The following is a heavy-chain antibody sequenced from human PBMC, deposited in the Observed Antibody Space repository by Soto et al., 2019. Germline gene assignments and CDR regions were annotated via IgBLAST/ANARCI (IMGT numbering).Heavy chain of an antibody. Sequence: EVQLLESGGGLVQPGGSLRLSCAVSGFSLSTYVMSWVRQAPGKGLEWVSTVGRSGTTVYPDSVRGRFTISRDNSNNALMLQMNSLRADDTALYYCAKGILLEPPGTRAFDIWGQGTMVIVSS. D-gene: IGHD1-1*01. CDR3: AKGILLEPPGTRAFDI. V-gene: IGHV3-23*01. J-gene: IGHJ3*02. CDR1: GFSLSTYV. CDR2: VGRSGTT.